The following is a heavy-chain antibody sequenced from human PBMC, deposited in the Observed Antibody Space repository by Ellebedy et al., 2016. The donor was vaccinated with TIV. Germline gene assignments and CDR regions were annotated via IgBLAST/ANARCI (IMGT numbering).Heavy chain of an antibody. Sequence: GESLKISCAASGFTFSSYWMHWVRQAPGKGLVWVSRINSDGSSTTYADSVKGRFTISRDDAKNTLYLQMNSLRAEDTAVYYCARVPPFENSGYLEPFDIWGQGTLVTVSS. J-gene: IGHJ4*02. D-gene: IGHD3-22*01. CDR2: INSDGSST. CDR3: ARVPPFENSGYLEPFDI. CDR1: GFTFSSYW. V-gene: IGHV3-74*01.